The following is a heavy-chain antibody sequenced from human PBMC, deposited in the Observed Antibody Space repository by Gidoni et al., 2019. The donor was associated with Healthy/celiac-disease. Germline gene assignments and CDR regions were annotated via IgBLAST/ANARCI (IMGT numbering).Heavy chain of an antibody. D-gene: IGHD5-18*01. CDR3: AREAQRGYSYGYSSGDWFDP. CDR2: IYHSGST. J-gene: IGHJ5*02. Sequence: QVQLQESGPGLVKPSETLSLTCTVSGYSISSGYYWGWIRQPPGKGLEWIGSIYHSGSTYYNPSLKSRVTISVDTSKNQFSLKLSSVTAADTAVYYCAREAQRGYSYGYSSGDWFDPWGQGTLVTISS. CDR1: GYSISSGYY. V-gene: IGHV4-38-2*02.